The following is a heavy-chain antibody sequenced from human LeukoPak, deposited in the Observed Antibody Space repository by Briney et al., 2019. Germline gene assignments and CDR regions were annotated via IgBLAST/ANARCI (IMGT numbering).Heavy chain of an antibody. CDR1: GYTFSGNY. D-gene: IGHD4/OR15-4a*01. Sequence: ASVKVSCTPSGYTFSGNYIHWVRQAPAQGLEWMGWINPNSGATKFAQKFQGRFTMTRDTSTSTVYMELSSLRSEDTAVYYCARERLWCHDYWGQGTLVTVSS. J-gene: IGHJ4*02. CDR2: INPNSGAT. CDR3: ARERLWCHDY. V-gene: IGHV1-2*02.